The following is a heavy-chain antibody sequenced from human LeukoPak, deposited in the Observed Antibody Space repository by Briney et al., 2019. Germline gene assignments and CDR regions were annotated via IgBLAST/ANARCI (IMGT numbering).Heavy chain of an antibody. CDR1: GFTVSSTY. D-gene: IGHD1-26*01. J-gene: IGHJ4*02. CDR3: ASGIRAFDN. CDR2: TYSGGST. Sequence: GGSLRLSCLASGFTVSSTYMSWVRQAPGKGLEWVSVTYSGGSTYYADSVKGRCTISRDNSKNTLYLQMNSLRGEDTAVYYCASGIRAFDNWGQGTLVTVSA. V-gene: IGHV3-66*01.